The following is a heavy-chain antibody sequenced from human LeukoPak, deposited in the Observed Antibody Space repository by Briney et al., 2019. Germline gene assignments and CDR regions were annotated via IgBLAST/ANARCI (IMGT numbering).Heavy chain of an antibody. CDR1: GGSISSYY. CDR3: ARGWYSSGWYTDAFDI. V-gene: IGHV4-59*01. J-gene: IGHJ3*02. D-gene: IGHD6-19*01. Sequence: PSETLSLTCTVSGGSISSYYWSWIRQPPGKGLEWIGYIYYSGSTNYNPSLKSRVTISVDTSKNQFSLKLSSVTAADTAVYYCARGWYSSGWYTDAFDIWGQGTMVTVPS. CDR2: IYYSGST.